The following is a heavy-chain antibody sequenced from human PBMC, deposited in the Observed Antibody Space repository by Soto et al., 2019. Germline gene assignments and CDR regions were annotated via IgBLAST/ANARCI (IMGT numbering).Heavy chain of an antibody. CDR1: GFTFSSYA. D-gene: IGHD6-13*01. CDR2: ISYDGSNK. CDR3: ARYGSSSWLNYYYYYGMDV. Sequence: QVQLVESGGGVVQPGRSLRLSCAASGFTFSSYAMHWVRQAPGKGLEWVAVISYDGSNKYYADSVKGRFTISRDNSKNTLYLQMNSLRAEDTAVYYCARYGSSSWLNYYYYYGMDVWGQGTTVTVSS. J-gene: IGHJ6*02. V-gene: IGHV3-30-3*01.